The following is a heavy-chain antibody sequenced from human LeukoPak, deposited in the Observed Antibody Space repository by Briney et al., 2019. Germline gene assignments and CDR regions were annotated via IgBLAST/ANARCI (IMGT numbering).Heavy chain of an antibody. CDR1: GGSISSGGYY. J-gene: IGHJ4*02. CDR2: IYYSGST. Sequence: SQTLSLTCTVSGGSISSGGYYWSWIRQHPGKGLEWIGYIYYSGSTYYNPSLKSRVTISVDTSKNQFSLKLSSVTAADTAVYYCARVGCSSDRGYEDWGQGTLVTASS. V-gene: IGHV4-31*03. CDR3: ARVGCSSDRGYED. D-gene: IGHD6-19*01.